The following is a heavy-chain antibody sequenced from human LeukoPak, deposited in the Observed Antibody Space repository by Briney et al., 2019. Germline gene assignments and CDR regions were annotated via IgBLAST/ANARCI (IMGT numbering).Heavy chain of an antibody. CDR2: ISGSGGST. Sequence: SAISGSGGSTYYADSVKGRFTISRDNSKNTLYLQMNSLRAEDTAVYYCAKARRGLGYFDLWGRGTLVTVSS. CDR3: AKARRGLGYFDL. J-gene: IGHJ2*01. V-gene: IGHV3-23*01. D-gene: IGHD3-22*01.